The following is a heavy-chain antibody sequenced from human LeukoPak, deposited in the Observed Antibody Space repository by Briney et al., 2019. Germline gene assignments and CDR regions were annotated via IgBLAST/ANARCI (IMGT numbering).Heavy chain of an antibody. CDR1: GFTFSSYG. J-gene: IGHJ3*02. Sequence: GGSLRLSCAASGFTFSSYGMHWVRQAPGKGLEWVAFIRYDGSNKYYADSVEGRFTISRDNSKNTLYLQMNSLRAEDTAVYYCAKEGPFRYCSSTSCYMRAFDIWGQGTMVTVSS. V-gene: IGHV3-30*02. CDR2: IRYDGSNK. D-gene: IGHD2-2*02. CDR3: AKEGPFRYCSSTSCYMRAFDI.